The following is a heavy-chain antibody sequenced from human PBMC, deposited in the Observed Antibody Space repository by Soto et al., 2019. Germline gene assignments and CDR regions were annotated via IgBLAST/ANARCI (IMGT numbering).Heavy chain of an antibody. CDR1: GGSISSGGYY. CDR2: IYCSGST. D-gene: IGHD2-15*01. CDR3: ARRKTNYCSGGSCQGWFDP. J-gene: IGHJ5*02. Sequence: QVQLQESGPGLVKPSQTLSLTCTVSGGSISSGGYYWSWIRQHPGKGLEWIGYIYCSGSTYYNPSLKSRVTISVDTSKNQFSLKLSSVTAADTAVYYCARRKTNYCSGGSCQGWFDPWGQGTLVTVSS. V-gene: IGHV4-31*03.